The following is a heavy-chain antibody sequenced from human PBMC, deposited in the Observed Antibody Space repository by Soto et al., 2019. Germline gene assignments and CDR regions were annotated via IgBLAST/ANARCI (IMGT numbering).Heavy chain of an antibody. D-gene: IGHD4-4*01. CDR1: GFSFSHYA. CDR2: IDSGGGST. J-gene: IGHJ5*02. CDR3: TKEHSNYPDNWFDP. Sequence: GSLRLSCAASGFSFSHYAISWVRQAPGTGLEWVSAIDSGGGSTYYAASVKGRFSISRDNSMNTLYLQMNSLRAEDTAIYYCTKEHSNYPDNWFDPWGQGTLVTV. V-gene: IGHV3-23*01.